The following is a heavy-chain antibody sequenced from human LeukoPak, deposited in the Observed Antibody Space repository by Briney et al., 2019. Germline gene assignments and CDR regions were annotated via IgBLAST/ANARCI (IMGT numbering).Heavy chain of an antibody. CDR2: MSYDGSKK. CDR3: ASPGMGPYDAFDI. Sequence: GGSLRLSCAASGFTFSSHAMNWVRQAPGKGLEWVAVMSYDGSKKYYADSVKGRFTISRDNAKNSLYLQMNSLRAEDTAVYYCASPGMGPYDAFDIWGQGTLVTVSS. CDR1: GFTFSSHA. V-gene: IGHV3-30*04. J-gene: IGHJ3*02. D-gene: IGHD6-13*01.